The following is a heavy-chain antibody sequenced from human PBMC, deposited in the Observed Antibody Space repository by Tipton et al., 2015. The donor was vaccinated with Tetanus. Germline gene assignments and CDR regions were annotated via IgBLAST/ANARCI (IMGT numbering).Heavy chain of an antibody. CDR1: GGSISSGGYY. V-gene: IGHV4-31*03. J-gene: IGHJ6*02. CDR2: IYYSGST. CDR3: ARGKGGSLGYCSGGSCRTPYYYYGMDV. Sequence: TLSLTCTVSGGSISSGGYYWSWIRQHPGKGLEWIGYIYYSGSTYYNPSLKSRVTISVDTSKNQFSLKLSSVTAADTAVYYCARGKGGSLGYCSGGSCRTPYYYYGMDVWGQGTTVTVSS. D-gene: IGHD2-15*01.